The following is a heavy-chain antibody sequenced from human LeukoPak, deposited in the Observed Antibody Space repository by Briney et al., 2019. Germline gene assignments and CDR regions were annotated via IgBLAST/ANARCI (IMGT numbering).Heavy chain of an antibody. CDR2: IHYRGST. CDR1: GGSISNYY. V-gene: IGHV4-59*01. CDR3: ARISGHIFDY. J-gene: IGHJ4*02. Sequence: SETLSLTCTVSGGSISNYYWSWIRQPPGKGLEWIGYIHYRGSTNYNPSLKSRATISVDMSKNEFSLKLSSVTTADTAIYYCARISGHIFDYWGQGTLVTVSS. D-gene: IGHD6-19*01.